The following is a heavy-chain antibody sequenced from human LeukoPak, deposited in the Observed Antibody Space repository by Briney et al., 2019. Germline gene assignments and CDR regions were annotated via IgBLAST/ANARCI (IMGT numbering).Heavy chain of an antibody. CDR2: IHTNGNT. Sequence: SETLSPSCTVSGASISSSYWSWLRQPPGKGLEWMAYIHTNGNTNSNPSLKSRVTVSVDASKNQFSLMLRSVAAADTALYYCARGYYDSRGFSNPFDSWGQGTLVTVSS. CDR1: GASISSSY. J-gene: IGHJ4*02. V-gene: IGHV4-4*08. D-gene: IGHD3-22*01. CDR3: ARGYYDSRGFSNPFDS.